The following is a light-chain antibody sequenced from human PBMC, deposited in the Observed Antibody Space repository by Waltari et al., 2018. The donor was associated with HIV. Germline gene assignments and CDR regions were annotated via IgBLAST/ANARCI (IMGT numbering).Light chain of an antibody. V-gene: IGLV3-19*01. CDR3: HSRDTDGDHYV. CDR2: GAN. J-gene: IGLJ1*01. CDR1: SLRSFF. Sequence: SSELTQDPVLSVALGQTIKITCQGDSLRSFFPNWYQQTPGQAPILVVYGANRRPLGIPDRFSASNSGNTSSLIISDSQAVDEADYYCHSRDTDGDHYVFGGGTRVIV.